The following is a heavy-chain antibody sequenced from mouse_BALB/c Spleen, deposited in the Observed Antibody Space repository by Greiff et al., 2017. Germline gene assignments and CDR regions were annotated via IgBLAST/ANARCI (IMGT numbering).Heavy chain of an antibody. Sequence: EVQLQQSGPELVKPGASVKISCKASGYTFTDYNMHWVKQSHGKSLEWIGYIYPYNGGTGYNQKFKSKATLTVDNSSSTAYMDLRSLTSEDSAVYYCARRDWDYAMDYWGQGTSVTVSS. CDR3: ARRDWDYAMDY. CDR2: IYPYNGGT. J-gene: IGHJ4*01. V-gene: IGHV1S29*02. D-gene: IGHD4-1*01. CDR1: GYTFTDYN.